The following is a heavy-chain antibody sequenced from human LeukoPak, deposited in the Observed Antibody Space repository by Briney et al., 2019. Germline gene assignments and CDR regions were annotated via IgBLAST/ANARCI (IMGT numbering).Heavy chain of an antibody. V-gene: IGHV4-39*01. J-gene: IGHJ6*03. Sequence: SETLSLTCTVSGGSISSSSYYWGWIRQPPGKGLEWIGSIYYSGSTYYNPSLKSRVTISVDTSKNLFSLKLSSVTAADTAVYYCARSRVILYYYYYMDVWGKGTTVTVSS. D-gene: IGHD2/OR15-2a*01. CDR3: ARSRVILYYYYYMDV. CDR1: GGSISSSSYY. CDR2: IYYSGST.